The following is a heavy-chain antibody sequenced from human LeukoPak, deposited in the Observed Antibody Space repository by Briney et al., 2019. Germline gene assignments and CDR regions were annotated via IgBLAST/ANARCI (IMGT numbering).Heavy chain of an antibody. Sequence: GGSLRLSCGASGFPFGSYVMSWVRQAPGKGLEWIAYINHNAEMIFYPDFVKGRFTISRDNAKSSLYLQMNALRYEDTAIYYCARDHDWAFDLWGQGTLVTVSS. CDR3: ARDHDWAFDL. D-gene: IGHD3-9*01. CDR2: INHNAEMI. J-gene: IGHJ4*02. V-gene: IGHV3-48*02. CDR1: GFPFGSYV.